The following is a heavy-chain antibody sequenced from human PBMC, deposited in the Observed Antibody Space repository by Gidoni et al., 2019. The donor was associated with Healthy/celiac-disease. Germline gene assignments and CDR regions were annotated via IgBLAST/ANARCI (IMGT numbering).Heavy chain of an antibody. CDR1: GFTFSRYG. V-gene: IGHV3-33*01. D-gene: IGHD6-19*01. Sequence: QVQLVESGGVVVQPGRSLRLSCAASGFTFSRYGMHWVRQAPGKGLEWVAVIWYDGSKKYYADSVKGRFTISRDNSKNTLYLQMNSLRAEDTAVYYCARDRRVAGTRGWFDPWGQGTLVTVSS. CDR2: IWYDGSKK. CDR3: ARDRRVAGTRGWFDP. J-gene: IGHJ5*02.